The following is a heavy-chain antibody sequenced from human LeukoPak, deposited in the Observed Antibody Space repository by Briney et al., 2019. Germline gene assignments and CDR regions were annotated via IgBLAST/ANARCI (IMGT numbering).Heavy chain of an antibody. CDR1: GGSISTYY. J-gene: IGHJ4*02. Sequence: SETLSLTCTVSGGSISTYYWSWIRQPPGKELEWLGCIYTSGTTNYNPSHKSRVTISVDTSKNQFSLKLSSVTAADTAVYYCARVLGSGYSDYWGQGTLVTVSS. CDR3: ARVLGSGYSDY. V-gene: IGHV4-59*01. CDR2: IYTSGTT. D-gene: IGHD2-15*01.